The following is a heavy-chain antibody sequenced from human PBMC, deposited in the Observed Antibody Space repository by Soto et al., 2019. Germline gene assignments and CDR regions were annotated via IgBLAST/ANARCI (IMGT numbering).Heavy chain of an antibody. J-gene: IGHJ4*02. CDR3: AREPATAKPEGVDF. V-gene: IGHV1-2*02. CDR1: GYTFANYC. D-gene: IGHD1-1*01. CDR2: ISAYTGST. Sequence: GASVKVSCKASGYTFANYCVGWVRQAPGQGLVCMAWISAYTGSTNYAQEFQGRVTMTRDTSITTAYMELSRLRSGDTAVYYCAREPATAKPEGVDFWGQGTLVTVPS.